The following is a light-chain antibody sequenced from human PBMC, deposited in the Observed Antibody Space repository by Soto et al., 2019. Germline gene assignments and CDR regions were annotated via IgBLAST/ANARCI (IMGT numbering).Light chain of an antibody. CDR2: EVS. Sequence: QSVLTQPASVFGSPGQSITFSCTGTSSDVGGYNFVSWYQQHPGKAPKLMIYEVSSRPSGVSNRFSGSKSGNTASLTISGLQPEDEADYYCSLYTTSSTVVFGTGTKLTVL. J-gene: IGLJ1*01. CDR3: SLYTTSSTVV. V-gene: IGLV2-14*03. CDR1: SSDVGGYNF.